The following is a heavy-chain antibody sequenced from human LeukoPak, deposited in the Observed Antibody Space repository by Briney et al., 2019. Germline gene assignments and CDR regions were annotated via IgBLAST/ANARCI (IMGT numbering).Heavy chain of an antibody. CDR3: AKDLSFTSSSNYFDY. V-gene: IGHV3-23*01. J-gene: IGHJ4*02. Sequence: SGGFLRLSCAASGFTFSSYAMSWVRQAPGKGLEWVSGISGSGDRTDYADSVKGRFTISRDNSKNTLYLQMNSLRAEDTAVYYCAKDLSFTSSSNYFDYWGQGTLVTVSS. CDR1: GFTFSSYA. D-gene: IGHD2-2*01. CDR2: ISGSGDRT.